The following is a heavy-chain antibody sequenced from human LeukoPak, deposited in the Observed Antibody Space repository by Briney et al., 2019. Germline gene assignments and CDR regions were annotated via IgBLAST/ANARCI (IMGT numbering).Heavy chain of an antibody. D-gene: IGHD1-26*01. CDR1: GGSISSYY. V-gene: IGHV4-59*01. CDR2: IYYSGST. Sequence: SETLSLTRTVSGGSISSYYWSWIRQPPGKGLEWIGYIYYSGSTNYNPPLKSRVTISVDTSKNQCSLKLSSVTAADTAVYYCARRRGSYYGYWGQGTLVTVSS. J-gene: IGHJ4*02. CDR3: ARRRGSYYGY.